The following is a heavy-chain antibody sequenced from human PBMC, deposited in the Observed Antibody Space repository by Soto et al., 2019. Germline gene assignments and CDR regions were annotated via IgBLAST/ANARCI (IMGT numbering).Heavy chain of an antibody. CDR1: AVSSSGGGYC. J-gene: IGHJ5*01. V-gene: IGHV4-61*08. Sequence: SEILAVTCTFSAVSSSGGGYCLSWLRTPPGKGLEWIGYSYHTGITKYNPALRSRVTISVDTSKNQFSLNLKSVTAADTAVYYCARDRGTDDSWGQGTLVSGSS. CDR3: ARDRGTDDS. CDR2: SYHTGIT.